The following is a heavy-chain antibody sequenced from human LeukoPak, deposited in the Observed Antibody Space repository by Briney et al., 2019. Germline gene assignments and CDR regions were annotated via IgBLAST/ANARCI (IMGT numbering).Heavy chain of an antibody. CDR1: GGTFSSYA. CDR3: AVNYYDSSGYGEYFQH. CDR2: IIPISGTA. J-gene: IGHJ1*01. V-gene: IGHV1-69*05. Sequence: ASVKVSCKASGGTFSSYAISWVRQAPGQGLEWMGGIIPISGTANYAQKFQGRVTITTDESTSTAYMELSSLRSEDTAVYYCAVNYYDSSGYGEYFQHWGQGTLVTVSS. D-gene: IGHD3-22*01.